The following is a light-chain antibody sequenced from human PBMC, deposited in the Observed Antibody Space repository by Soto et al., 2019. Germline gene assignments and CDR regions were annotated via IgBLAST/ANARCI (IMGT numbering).Light chain of an antibody. CDR2: AAT. Sequence: EMTQSPPSLSASVGDRVTITCRASQSISNNLNWYQFKPVKAPKLLIYAATNLQSGVTSTLSGSGSATDFALTISSLQSGDSATYSCQQSYAPPYTFGLGNKLEIK. V-gene: IGKV1-39*01. J-gene: IGKJ2*01. CDR1: QSISNN. CDR3: QQSYAPPYT.